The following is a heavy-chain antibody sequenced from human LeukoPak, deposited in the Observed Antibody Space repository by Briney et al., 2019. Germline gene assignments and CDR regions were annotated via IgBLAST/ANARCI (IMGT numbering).Heavy chain of an antibody. CDR3: ARDHMWAFDH. Sequence: GGSLRLSCAASEFSFSSYNMHWARQAPGKGLEWLAFMGNDGVTEFYPDSVRGRFTVSRDTSKNTLYLQMVSLRPEDTAVYYCARDHMWAFDHWGQGTLVTVSS. CDR1: EFSFSSYN. D-gene: IGHD1-26*01. CDR2: MGNDGVTE. J-gene: IGHJ4*02. V-gene: IGHV3-30*02.